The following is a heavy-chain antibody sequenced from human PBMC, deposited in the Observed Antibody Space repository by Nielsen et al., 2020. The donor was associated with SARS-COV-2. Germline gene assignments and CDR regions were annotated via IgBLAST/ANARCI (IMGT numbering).Heavy chain of an antibody. Sequence: WIRQPPGKGLEWIGYIYYSGSTYYNPSLKSRVTISVDTSKNQFSLKLSSVTAADTAVYYCAREYGVTMVRGVIPYNWFDPWGQGARVTVSS. D-gene: IGHD3-10*01. CDR2: IYYSGST. J-gene: IGHJ5*02. V-gene: IGHV4-30-4*01. CDR3: AREYGVTMVRGVIPYNWFDP.